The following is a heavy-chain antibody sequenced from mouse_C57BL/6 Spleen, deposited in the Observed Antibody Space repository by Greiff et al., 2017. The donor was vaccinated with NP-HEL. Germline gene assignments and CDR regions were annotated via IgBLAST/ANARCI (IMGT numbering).Heavy chain of an antibody. CDR3: ASGGGITPSFDV. Sequence: QVQLQQPGAELVKPGASVKMSCKASGYTFTSYWITWVKQRPGQGLEWIGDIYPGSGSTNYNEKFKSKATLTVDTSSSTAYMQLSSLTSEDSAVYYCASGGGITPSFDVWGTGTTVTVSS. D-gene: IGHD2-4*01. V-gene: IGHV1-55*01. CDR2: IYPGSGST. J-gene: IGHJ1*03. CDR1: GYTFTSYW.